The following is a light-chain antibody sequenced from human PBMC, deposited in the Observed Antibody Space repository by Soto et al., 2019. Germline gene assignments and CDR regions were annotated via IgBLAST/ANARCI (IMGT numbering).Light chain of an antibody. J-gene: IGKJ4*01. Sequence: EIVLTQSPGTLSLSPGERATLSCRASQSVSSSYLAWYQQKPGQTPRLLIYDASNRATGIPDRFSGSGSGTDFTLTINRLEPEDFAVYYCQQYSSSPLTFGGGTKVEIK. CDR2: DAS. CDR3: QQYSSSPLT. V-gene: IGKV3-20*01. CDR1: QSVSSSY.